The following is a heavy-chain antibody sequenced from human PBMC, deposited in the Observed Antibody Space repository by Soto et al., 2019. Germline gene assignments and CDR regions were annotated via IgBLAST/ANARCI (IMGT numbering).Heavy chain of an antibody. CDR2: IGTAGDT. CDR1: GFTFSSYD. D-gene: IGHD5-12*01. Sequence: GGSLRLSCAASGFTFSSYDMHWVRQATGKGLEWVSAIGTAGDTYYPGSVKGRFTISRENAKNSLYLRMNSLRAGDTAVYYCARVTGGYRWYFDLWGRGTLVTVPS. V-gene: IGHV3-13*01. CDR3: ARVTGGYRWYFDL. J-gene: IGHJ2*01.